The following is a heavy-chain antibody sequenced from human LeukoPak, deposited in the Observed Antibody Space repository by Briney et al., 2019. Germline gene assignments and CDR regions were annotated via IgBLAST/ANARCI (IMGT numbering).Heavy chain of an antibody. J-gene: IGHJ1*01. CDR3: ARVASGYYYPLQY. CDR2: IYHSGST. CDR1: GGSISSGDYY. Sequence: SETLSLTCTVSGGSISSGDYYWSWIRQPPGKGLEWIGYIYHSGSTYYNPSLKSRVTISVDTSENQFSLRLSSVTAADTAVYYCARVASGYYYPLQYWGQGTLVTVSS. D-gene: IGHD3-22*01. V-gene: IGHV4-30-4*01.